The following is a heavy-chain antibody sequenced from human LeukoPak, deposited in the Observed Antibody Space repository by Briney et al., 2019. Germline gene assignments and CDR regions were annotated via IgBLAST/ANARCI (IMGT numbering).Heavy chain of an antibody. CDR3: AKAECYGGSCASVRPYYFDN. CDR1: GFTFSRYA. Sequence: GGSLRLSCAASGFTFSRYAMTWVRQAPGKGPEWVSSTDPSASGTYYADSVKGRFTISRDNSENTLYLQMNSVRAEGTAVYYCAKAECYGGSCASVRPYYFDNWGQGTLVTVSS. J-gene: IGHJ4*02. V-gene: IGHV3-23*01. D-gene: IGHD2-15*01. CDR2: TDPSASGT.